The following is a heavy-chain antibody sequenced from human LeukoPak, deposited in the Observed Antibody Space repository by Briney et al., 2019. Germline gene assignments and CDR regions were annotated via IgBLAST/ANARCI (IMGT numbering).Heavy chain of an antibody. Sequence: GGSLRLSCAASGFTFSSYSMNWVRQAPGKGLEWVSYISSSSTIYYADSVKGRFTISRDNAKNSLYLQMNSLRDEDTAVYYCARDPPFYGDYEDYWGQGTLVTVSS. D-gene: IGHD4-17*01. CDR1: GFTFSSYS. J-gene: IGHJ4*02. CDR3: ARDPPFYGDYEDY. CDR2: ISSSSTI. V-gene: IGHV3-48*02.